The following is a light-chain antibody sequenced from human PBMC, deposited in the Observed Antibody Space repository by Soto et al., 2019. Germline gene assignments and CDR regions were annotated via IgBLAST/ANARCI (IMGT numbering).Light chain of an antibody. J-gene: IGLJ2*01. CDR2: EDT. Sequence: QSVLAQPASVSGSPGQSITISCTGSSRDVGRYNLVSWYQQYPGKAPKLMIYEDTRRPSGVSNRFSGSKSGNTASLTISGLQADDEADYYCCSYAGSSIYVVFGGGTKVTVL. CDR1: SRDVGRYNL. CDR3: CSYAGSSIYVV. V-gene: IGLV2-23*01.